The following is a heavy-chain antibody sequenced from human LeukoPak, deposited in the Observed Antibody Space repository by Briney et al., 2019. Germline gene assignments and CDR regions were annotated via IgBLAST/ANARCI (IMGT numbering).Heavy chain of an antibody. CDR1: GGSISSSSYY. CDR2: IYYSGST. Sequence: SETLSLTCTVSGGSISSSSYYWGWIRQPPGKGLEWIGSIYYSGSTYYNPSLKSRVTISVDTSKNQFSLKLSSVTAADTAVYYCARVHCSSTSCYADAFDIWGQGTMVTVSS. CDR3: ARVHCSSTSCYADAFDI. V-gene: IGHV4-39*01. D-gene: IGHD2-2*01. J-gene: IGHJ3*02.